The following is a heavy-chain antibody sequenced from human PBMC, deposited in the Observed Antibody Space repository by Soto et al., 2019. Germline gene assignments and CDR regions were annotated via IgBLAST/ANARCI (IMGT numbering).Heavy chain of an antibody. Sequence: GGSLSLSCATSGFPFSDYYMSWIRQAPGKGLEWLSHISPKSTYRNYADSVKGRFTISRDNSKNTLYLQMSSLRAEDTAVYYCAGGFSAGKGSPPDFWGQGSLVTVSS. V-gene: IGHV3-11*05. CDR1: GFPFSDYY. J-gene: IGHJ4*02. D-gene: IGHD6-13*01. CDR2: ISPKSTYR. CDR3: AGGFSAGKGSPPDF.